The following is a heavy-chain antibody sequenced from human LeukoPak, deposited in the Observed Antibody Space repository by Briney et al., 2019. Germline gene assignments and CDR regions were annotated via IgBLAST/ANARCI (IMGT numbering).Heavy chain of an antibody. CDR3: AKGPLRGTAAAIDY. CDR1: GFTFNNYS. V-gene: IGHV3-30*18. Sequence: GGSLRLSCAASGFTFNNYSMHWVRQAPGKGLEWVAVISYDGRNIHYPDSVKGRFTISRDISTDTLWLQMDSLRTEDTAVYYCAKGPLRGTAAAIDYWGQGTLVTVSS. J-gene: IGHJ4*02. CDR2: ISYDGRNI. D-gene: IGHD2-2*01.